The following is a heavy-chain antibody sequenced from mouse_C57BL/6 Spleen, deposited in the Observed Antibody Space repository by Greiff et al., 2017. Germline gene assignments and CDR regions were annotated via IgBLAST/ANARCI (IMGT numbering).Heavy chain of an antibody. CDR1: GFTFSDYG. CDR2: ISNLAYSI. V-gene: IGHV5-15*01. D-gene: IGHD2-4*01. Sequence: EVKVVESGGGLVQPGGSLKLSCAASGFTFSDYGMAWVRQVPRKGPEWVAFISNLAYSIYYADAVTGRFTISRENAKNTLYLEMSSLRSEDTAMYYCARHDYDRNYFDYWGQGTTLTVSS. CDR3: ARHDYDRNYFDY. J-gene: IGHJ2*01.